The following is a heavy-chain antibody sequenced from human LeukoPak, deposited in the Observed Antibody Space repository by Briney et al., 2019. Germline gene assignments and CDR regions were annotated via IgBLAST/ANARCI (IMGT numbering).Heavy chain of an antibody. J-gene: IGHJ4*02. V-gene: IGHV4-39*01. CDR2: IYYSGST. D-gene: IGHD3-3*01. CDR1: GGSISSSSYY. Sequence: SETLSLTCTVSGGSISSSSYYWGWIRQPPGKGLEWIGSIYYSGSTYYNPSLKSRVTISVDTSKNQFSLKLSSVTAADTAVYYRARHGDFWSGYYDDYWGQGTLVTVSS. CDR3: ARHGDFWSGYYDDY.